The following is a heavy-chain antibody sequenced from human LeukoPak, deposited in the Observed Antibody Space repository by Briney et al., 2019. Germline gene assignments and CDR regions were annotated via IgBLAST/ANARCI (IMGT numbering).Heavy chain of an antibody. V-gene: IGHV3-30*04. D-gene: IGHD3-10*01. CDR2: ISYDGSNK. Sequence: GSLRLSCAASGFTFSSYAMHWVRQAPGKGLEWVAVISYDGSNKYYADSVKGRFTISRDNSKNTLYLQMNSLRAEDTAVYYCAKDRWFGEPQGSFFDYWGQGTLVTVSS. J-gene: IGHJ4*02. CDR1: GFTFSSYA. CDR3: AKDRWFGEPQGSFFDY.